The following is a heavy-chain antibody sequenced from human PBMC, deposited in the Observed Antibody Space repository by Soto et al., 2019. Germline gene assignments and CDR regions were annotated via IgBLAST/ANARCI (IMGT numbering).Heavy chain of an antibody. V-gene: IGHV4-39*01. CDR2: IYYSGST. Sequence: XXTLSLTCTVSGGSISSSSYSWGCLRQPPGKGLEWIGSIYYSGSTYYNPSLKSRVTISVDTSKNQFSLKLSSVTDADTAVYYCASHGSLNYYYGMDVWGQGTTVTVSS. J-gene: IGHJ6*02. CDR1: GGSISSSSYS. D-gene: IGHD3-10*01. CDR3: ASHGSLNYYYGMDV.